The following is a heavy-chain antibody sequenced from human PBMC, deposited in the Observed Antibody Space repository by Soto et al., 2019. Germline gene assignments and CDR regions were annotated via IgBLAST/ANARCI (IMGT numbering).Heavy chain of an antibody. CDR3: ARASLRITMVRGVTGYFDY. CDR2: IWYDGSNK. J-gene: IGHJ4*02. Sequence: GGSLRLSCAASGFTFSSYGMHWVRQAPGKGLEWVAVIWYDGSNKYYADSVKGRFTISRDNSKNTLYLQMNSLRAEDTAVYYWARASLRITMVRGVTGYFDYWGQGTLVTVSS. CDR1: GFTFSSYG. D-gene: IGHD3-10*01. V-gene: IGHV3-33*01.